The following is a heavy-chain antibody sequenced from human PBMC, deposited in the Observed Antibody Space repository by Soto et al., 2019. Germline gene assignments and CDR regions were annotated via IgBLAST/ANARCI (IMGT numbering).Heavy chain of an antibody. V-gene: IGHV5-51*01. CDR3: ARQGDYSSSWSYFDY. Sequence: GESLKICCKVSGYRFTTYWIAWVRQMPGKGLEWMGIIHPGDSDTRYSPSFQGQVTISADKSVGTAYLQWSSLKASDTAMYYCARQGDYSSSWSYFDYWGQGTLVTVSS. D-gene: IGHD6-13*01. J-gene: IGHJ4*02. CDR1: GYRFTTYW. CDR2: IHPGDSDT.